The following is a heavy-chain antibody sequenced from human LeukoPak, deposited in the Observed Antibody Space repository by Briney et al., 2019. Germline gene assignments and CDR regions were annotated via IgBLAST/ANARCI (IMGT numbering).Heavy chain of an antibody. D-gene: IGHD3-3*01. CDR1: GFTFSSYG. CDR3: AKDGGGYYTWAFDY. J-gene: IGHJ4*02. CDR2: LSRSGDST. V-gene: IGHV3-23*01. Sequence: GGSLRLSCAASGFTFSSYGMSWVRQAPGKGLEWASGLSRSGDSTYYADSVKGQFTISRDNSKNTLYLQMKSLRAEDTAVYYCAKDGGGYYTWAFDYWGQGTLVTVSS.